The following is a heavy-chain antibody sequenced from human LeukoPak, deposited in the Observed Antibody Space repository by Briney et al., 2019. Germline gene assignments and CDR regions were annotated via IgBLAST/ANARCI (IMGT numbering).Heavy chain of an antibody. CDR2: ISGSSSHT. CDR3: ARCGGYSGAY. CDR1: ESTFRDSD. V-gene: IGHV3-11*03. D-gene: IGHD2-21*01. J-gene: IGHJ4*02. Sequence: GGSLRLSCAALESTFRDSDMTWFGQAPGKGLEWLSYISGSSSHTNYADSVKGRFTISRDNAKNSLYLQMNSLRAEDSAVYYCARCGGYSGAYRRQGTLVTVSS.